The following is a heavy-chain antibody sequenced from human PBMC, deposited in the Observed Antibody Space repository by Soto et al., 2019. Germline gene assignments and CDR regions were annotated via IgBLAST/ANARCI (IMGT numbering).Heavy chain of an antibody. D-gene: IGHD6-19*01. CDR2: ISVYSGST. J-gene: IGHJ6*02. CDR1: GYTFTSYG. Sequence: QVQLVQSGAEVKKPGASGRVSCEASGYTFTSYGISWVRQAPGQGLEWMGWISVYSGSTNYAQKLQGRVTMTTDRSTRAVYMELRSLRSDDTAVYYCARDSWGLAVPDYHYYAMDVWGQGTTVTVS. CDR3: ARDSWGLAVPDYHYYAMDV. V-gene: IGHV1-18*04.